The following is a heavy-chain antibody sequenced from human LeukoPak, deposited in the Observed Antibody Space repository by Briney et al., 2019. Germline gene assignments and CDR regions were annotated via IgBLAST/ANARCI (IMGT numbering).Heavy chain of an antibody. V-gene: IGHV3-7*01. J-gene: IGHJ4*02. Sequence: PGGSLRLSCAASGFTFSSYGMSWVRQAPGKGLEWVANIKQDGTEKYYVDSVKGRFTISRDNAKNSLYLQMNSLRAEDTAVYYCARVRSTAAGTPYFDYWGQGTLVTVSS. CDR2: IKQDGTEK. CDR3: ARVRSTAAGTPYFDY. CDR1: GFTFSSYG. D-gene: IGHD6-19*01.